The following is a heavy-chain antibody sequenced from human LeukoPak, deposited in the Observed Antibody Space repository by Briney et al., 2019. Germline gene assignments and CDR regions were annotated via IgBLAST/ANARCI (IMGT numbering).Heavy chain of an antibody. CDR2: ISAYNGNT. CDR1: GYTFTSYG. Sequence: ASVKVSCKASGYTFTSYGISWVRQAPGQGLEWMGWISAYNGNTDYAQSLQGRVTMTIDTSTSTVYMELRSLRSDDTAGYYCARDVGRSYDLDYWGQGTLVTVSS. CDR3: ARDVGRSYDLDY. J-gene: IGHJ4*02. V-gene: IGHV1-18*01. D-gene: IGHD3-16*01.